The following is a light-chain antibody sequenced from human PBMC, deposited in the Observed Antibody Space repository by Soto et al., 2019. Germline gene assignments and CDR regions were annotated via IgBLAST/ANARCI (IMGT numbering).Light chain of an antibody. J-gene: IGKJ4*01. CDR2: TGS. V-gene: IGKV1-12*01. CDR1: QGISNW. Sequence: DIQMTQSPSSVSASVGDRVSITCRASQGISNWLAWYQQKPGRAPKLLINTGSSLQSGVPSRFSGTGSGTDFTLTISSLQPEDVATYYCQQANSFPLTFGGGTRWRSN. CDR3: QQANSFPLT.